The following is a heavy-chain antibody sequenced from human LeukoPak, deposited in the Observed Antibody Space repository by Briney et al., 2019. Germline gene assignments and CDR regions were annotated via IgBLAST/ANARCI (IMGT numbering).Heavy chain of an antibody. D-gene: IGHD6-19*01. V-gene: IGHV4-30-4*01. CDR2: IYYSGST. CDR1: GGSISGGDYY. Sequence: PSETLSLTCTVSGGSISGGDYYWRWIRQPPGKGLEWIGYIYYSGSTYYNPSLKSRVTISVDTSKNQFSLKLSSVTAADTAVYYCARAVLYSSGWYGNLDYWGQGTLVTVSS. J-gene: IGHJ4*02. CDR3: ARAVLYSSGWYGNLDY.